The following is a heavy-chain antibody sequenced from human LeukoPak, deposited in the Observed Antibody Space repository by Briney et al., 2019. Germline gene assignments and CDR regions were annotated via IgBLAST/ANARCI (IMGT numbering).Heavy chain of an antibody. CDR2: IIPIFGTA. J-gene: IGHJ4*02. Sequence: SVKVSCKASGGTFSSYAISWVRQAPGQGLEWMGGIIPIFGTANYAQKFQGRVTITTDESTSTAYMELSSLRSEDSAVYYCARDRGLLTGYDYWGQGTLVTVSS. CDR3: ARDRGLLTGYDY. CDR1: GGTFSSYA. V-gene: IGHV1-69*05. D-gene: IGHD2-15*01.